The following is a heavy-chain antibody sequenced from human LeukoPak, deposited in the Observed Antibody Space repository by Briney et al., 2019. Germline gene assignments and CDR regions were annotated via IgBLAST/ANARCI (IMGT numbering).Heavy chain of an antibody. CDR2: IKQDGSEK. CDR3: ARPPSAYYYYMDV. J-gene: IGHJ6*03. V-gene: IGHV3-7*01. D-gene: IGHD2-15*01. Sequence: GGSLRLSCAASGCTFSSYWRSWVRQAPGKGLEWVANIKQDGSEKYYVDSVKGRFTISRDNAKNSLYLHMNSLRAEDTAVYYCARPPSAYYYYMDVWGKGTTVTVSS. CDR1: GCTFSSYW.